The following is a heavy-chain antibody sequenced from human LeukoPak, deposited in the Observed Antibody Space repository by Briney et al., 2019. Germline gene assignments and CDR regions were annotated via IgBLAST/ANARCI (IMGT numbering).Heavy chain of an antibody. Sequence: PGGSLRLSCAASGFTFDDYAMHWVRQAPGKGLEWVSLISGDGGSTYYADSVKGRFTISRDNSKISLYLQMNSLRTEDTALYYCAKDGSPYDFWSGSYDYWGQGTLVTVSS. CDR3: AKDGSPYDFWSGSYDY. CDR1: GFTFDDYA. D-gene: IGHD3-3*01. J-gene: IGHJ4*02. V-gene: IGHV3-43*02. CDR2: ISGDGGST.